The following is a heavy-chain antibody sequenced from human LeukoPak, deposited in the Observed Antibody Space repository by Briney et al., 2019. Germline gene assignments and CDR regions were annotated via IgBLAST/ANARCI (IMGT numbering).Heavy chain of an antibody. J-gene: IGHJ4*02. D-gene: IGHD3-10*01. V-gene: IGHV4-39*01. CDR3: ARSNPRGSGSYDY. Sequence: SETLSLTCTVSGGSISSSGYYWGWIRQPPGKGLEWIGSIYYSGSTYYNPSLKSRVTISVDTSKNQFSLKLSSVTAADTAVYYCARSNPRGSGSYDYWGQGTLVTVSS. CDR1: GGSISSSGYY. CDR2: IYYSGST.